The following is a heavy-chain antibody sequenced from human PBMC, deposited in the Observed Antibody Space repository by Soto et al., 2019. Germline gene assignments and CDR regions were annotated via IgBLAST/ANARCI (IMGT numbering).Heavy chain of an antibody. J-gene: IGHJ6*03. CDR1: GGSFSGYY. V-gene: IGHV4-34*01. D-gene: IGHD3-3*01. CDR3: ASTYYDFWSGYYYHMDV. Sequence: PSETLSLTCAVYGGSFSGYYWSWIRQPPGKGLECIGEINHIGSTNYNPSLKIRVTISVDTSKNQFSLKLSSVTAADTAVYYCASTYYDFWSGYYYHMDVWGKGTTVTVSS. CDR2: INHIGST.